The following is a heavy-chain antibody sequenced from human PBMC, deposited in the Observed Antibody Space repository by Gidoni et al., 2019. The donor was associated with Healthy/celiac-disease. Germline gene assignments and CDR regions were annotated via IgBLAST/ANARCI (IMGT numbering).Heavy chain of an antibody. D-gene: IGHD6-6*01. Sequence: QLQLQESGPGLVKPSETLSLTCTVSGGSISTSSYYWGWIRQPPGQGLEWIGSLDYSGSTYYNPSLKSRVTISVDTSKNQFSLKLSSVTDADTAVYYCARRIAARQEVFDYWGQGTLVTVSS. CDR2: LDYSGST. V-gene: IGHV4-39*01. CDR3: ARRIAARQEVFDY. J-gene: IGHJ4*02. CDR1: GGSISTSSYY.